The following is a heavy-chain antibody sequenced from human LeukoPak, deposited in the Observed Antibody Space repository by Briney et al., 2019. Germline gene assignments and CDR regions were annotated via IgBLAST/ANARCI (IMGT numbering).Heavy chain of an antibody. Sequence: GESLKISCKGSGYTFSSYWIGWVRQMPGKGLEWMGIIYPGDSDTKYSPSFQGQVTISVDKSISHAYLQWSGLKASDTAMYYCARRGGGKYYDILTGRHFDYWGQGTLVTVSS. V-gene: IGHV5-51*01. CDR1: GYTFSSYW. D-gene: IGHD3-9*01. CDR2: IYPGDSDT. CDR3: ARRGGGKYYDILTGRHFDY. J-gene: IGHJ4*02.